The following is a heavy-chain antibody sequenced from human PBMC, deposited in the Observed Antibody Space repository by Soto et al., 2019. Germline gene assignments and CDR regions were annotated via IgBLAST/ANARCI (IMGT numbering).Heavy chain of an antibody. Sequence: EVQLVESGGGLVNPGGSLRLSCVASGFSFSNYNMNWVRQAPGKGLEWVPSISSRSSTNSYYADSVKGPLTISRDNAKNTLFLLMNSLGAGDKAEYYCVRDSRGFDTWGQGTLVAVSS. CDR2: ISSRSSTNS. CDR3: VRDSRGFDT. CDR1: GFSFSNYN. V-gene: IGHV3-21*01. J-gene: IGHJ5*02.